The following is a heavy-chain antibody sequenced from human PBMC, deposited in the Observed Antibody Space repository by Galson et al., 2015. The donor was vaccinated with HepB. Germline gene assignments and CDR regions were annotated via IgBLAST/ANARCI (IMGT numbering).Heavy chain of an antibody. J-gene: IGHJ4*02. CDR1: GYTFTSYG. V-gene: IGHV1-18*01. CDR2: ISAYNGNT. D-gene: IGHD3-22*01. CDR3: ARDSSGYYKGGDFDY. Sequence: SVKVSCKASGYTFTSYGISWVRQAPGQGLEWMGWISAYNGNTNYAQKLQGRVTMTTDTSTSTAYMELRSLRSDDTAVYYCARDSSGYYKGGDFDYWGRGTLVTVSS.